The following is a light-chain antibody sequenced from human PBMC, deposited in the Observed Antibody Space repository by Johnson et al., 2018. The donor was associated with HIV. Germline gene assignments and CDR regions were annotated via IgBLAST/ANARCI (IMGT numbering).Light chain of an antibody. V-gene: IGLV1-51*02. CDR1: SSNIGNNY. CDR3: GAWDSGLTAHFV. CDR2: ENN. J-gene: IGLJ1*01. Sequence: QSILTQPPSVSAAPGQKVTISCSGSSSNIGNNYVSWYQQLPGTAPKLLIYENNKRPSGIPDRFSASKSGTSATLDITGLQTGDEADYYCGAWDSGLTAHFVFGTGTKSTVL.